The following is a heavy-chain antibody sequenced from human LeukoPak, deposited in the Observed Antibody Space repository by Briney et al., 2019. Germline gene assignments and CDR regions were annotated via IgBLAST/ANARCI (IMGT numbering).Heavy chain of an antibody. Sequence: GGSLRLSCAASGFTFSSYSMNWVRQAPGKGLEWVSSISSSSSYIYYADSVKGRFTISRDNAKNSLYLQMNSMRAEDTAVYYCARDMLLGIYTAYYGMDVWGQGTTVTVSS. CDR1: GFTFSSYS. D-gene: IGHD7-27*01. J-gene: IGHJ6*02. V-gene: IGHV3-21*01. CDR2: ISSSSSYI. CDR3: ARDMLLGIYTAYYGMDV.